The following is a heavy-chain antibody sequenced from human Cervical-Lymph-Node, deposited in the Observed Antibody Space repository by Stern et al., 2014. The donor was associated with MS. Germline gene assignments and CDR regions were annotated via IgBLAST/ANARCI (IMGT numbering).Heavy chain of an antibody. CDR3: ATGGDATYYFDY. V-gene: IGHV1-69*01. CDR1: GGTISSYA. Sequence: QVQLGQSGAEVKKPGSSVKVSCKASGGTISSYAINWVRQAPGQGLEWMGGIIPIFGTTNYAQKFQGRVTVTADESTNTAYMELSSLRSEDTAVYYCATGGDATYYFDYWAQGTLVTVSS. CDR2: IIPIFGTT. D-gene: IGHD1-26*01. J-gene: IGHJ4*02.